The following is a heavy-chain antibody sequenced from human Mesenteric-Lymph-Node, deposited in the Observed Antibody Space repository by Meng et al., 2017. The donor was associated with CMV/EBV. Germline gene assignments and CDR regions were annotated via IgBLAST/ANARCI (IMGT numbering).Heavy chain of an antibody. Sequence: GSLRLSCAVSGGSISSSNWWSWVRQPPGKGLEWIGEIYHSGSTNYNPSLKSRVTISVDKSKNQFSLKLSSVTAADTAVYYCAKDLALGYSTGSGVFDYWGQGTLVTVSS. J-gene: IGHJ4*02. V-gene: IGHV4-4*02. CDR2: IYHSGST. CDR3: AKDLALGYSTGSGVFDY. CDR1: GGSISSSNW. D-gene: IGHD2-8*02.